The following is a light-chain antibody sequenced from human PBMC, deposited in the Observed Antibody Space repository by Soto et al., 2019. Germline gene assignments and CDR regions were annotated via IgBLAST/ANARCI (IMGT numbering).Light chain of an antibody. V-gene: IGKV3-11*01. J-gene: IGKJ4*01. CDR1: ESVSSF. CDR3: QQRSDWPLT. Sequence: EIVLTQSPATLSLSPGERATLSCRASESVSSFLAWYQQSPGQAPRLLIYDASSLATGIPSRFSGSGSGTDFTLTISSLEPEDFAVYYCQQRSDWPLTFGGGTKVETK. CDR2: DAS.